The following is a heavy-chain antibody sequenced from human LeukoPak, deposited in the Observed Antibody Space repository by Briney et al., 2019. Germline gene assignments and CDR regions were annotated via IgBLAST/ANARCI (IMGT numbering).Heavy chain of an antibody. CDR2: MSDSGGST. D-gene: IGHD3-9*01. J-gene: IGHJ5*02. Sequence: PGGSLRLSCAASGFTFSTYAMNWVRQAPGKGLEWVSGMSDSGGSTDYADSVKGRFTISRDNSKNTLYLQMNSLRAEDTAVYYCAKAGCDIWTGSLSWGQGTLVTVSS. CDR1: GFTFSTYA. V-gene: IGHV3-23*01. CDR3: AKAGCDIWTGSLS.